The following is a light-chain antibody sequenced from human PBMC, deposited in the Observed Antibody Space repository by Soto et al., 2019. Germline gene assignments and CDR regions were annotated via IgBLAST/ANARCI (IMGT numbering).Light chain of an antibody. Sequence: AIRMTQSPSSFSASTGDRVTITCRASQGISSYLAWYQQKPWKAPKLLIYAASTLQSGVPSRFSGSGSGTDFTLTISCLQSEDLATYYCQQYYSYPITFGQGARLEIK. J-gene: IGKJ5*01. CDR1: QGISSY. CDR3: QQYYSYPIT. V-gene: IGKV1-8*01. CDR2: AAS.